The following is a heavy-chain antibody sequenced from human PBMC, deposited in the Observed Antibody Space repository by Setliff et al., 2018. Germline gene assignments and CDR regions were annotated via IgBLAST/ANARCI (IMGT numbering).Heavy chain of an antibody. CDR3: ARVARVVLSRNAFDI. J-gene: IGHJ3*02. Sequence: SETLSLTCTVSGGSIGSGGYYWSWIRQHPGKGLEWIGYTYYSGSTYYNPSLKSRVTISVDTSKNQFSLKLSSVTAADTAVYYCARVARVVLSRNAFDIWGQGTMVTVSS. D-gene: IGHD2-2*01. CDR1: GGSIGSGGYY. CDR2: TYYSGST. V-gene: IGHV4-31*03.